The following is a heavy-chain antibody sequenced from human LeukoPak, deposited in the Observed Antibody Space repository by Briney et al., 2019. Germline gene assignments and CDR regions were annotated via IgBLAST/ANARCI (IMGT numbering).Heavy chain of an antibody. Sequence: PSETLSLTCAVSSSSISSRNWWTWVRQPPGKGLEWIGEIFHSGSTNYNPSLKSRVTITIDKSKNQFSLNLSSVTAADTAVYYCARIRGAGADFYYYYMDVWGKGTTVTVSS. J-gene: IGHJ6*03. CDR3: ARIRGAGADFYYYYMDV. CDR2: IFHSGST. V-gene: IGHV4-4*02. CDR1: SSSISSRNW.